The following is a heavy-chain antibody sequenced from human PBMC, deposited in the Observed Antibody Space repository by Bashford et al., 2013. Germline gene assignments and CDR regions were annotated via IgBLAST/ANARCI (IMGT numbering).Heavy chain of an antibody. J-gene: IGHJ4*02. CDR3: AKDGRVSY. CDR2: VSDTSATT. Sequence: VRQAPGRGLEFVSYVSDTSATTYYADSVRGRFTISRDNAKNSLFLQMSSLSADDTALYYCAKDGRVSYWGQGTLVTVSS. V-gene: IGHV3-48*03.